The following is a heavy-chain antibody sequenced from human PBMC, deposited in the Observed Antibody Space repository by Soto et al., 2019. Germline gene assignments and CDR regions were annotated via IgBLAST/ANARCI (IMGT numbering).Heavy chain of an antibody. D-gene: IGHD3-10*01. CDR3: AKAEGFYYDSGTYSGIFDP. V-gene: IGHV3-23*01. Sequence: GGSLRLSCAASGFSFSTYAMSWVRQAPGKGLEWVSAISGPGGDTYYAGSVKGRFTISRDNSKTTLYLQMNSLRAEDTAVYYCAKAEGFYYDSGTYSGIFDPWGQGTLVTVSS. CDR1: GFSFSTYA. J-gene: IGHJ5*02. CDR2: ISGPGGDT.